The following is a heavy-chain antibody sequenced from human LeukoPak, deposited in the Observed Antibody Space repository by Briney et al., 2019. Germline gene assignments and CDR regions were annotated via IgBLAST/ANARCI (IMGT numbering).Heavy chain of an antibody. V-gene: IGHV4-31*03. J-gene: IGHJ5*02. Sequence: SETLSLTCSVSGASISFGGYYWSWIRQHPGKGLEWIGYIYSSGNSYYNPSLKSRLVISADTSKNQFFLNMTSVTAADTAVYYCAREAGQGHFDPWGQGTLVIVSS. CDR2: IYSSGNS. CDR1: GASISFGGYY. CDR3: AREAGQGHFDP.